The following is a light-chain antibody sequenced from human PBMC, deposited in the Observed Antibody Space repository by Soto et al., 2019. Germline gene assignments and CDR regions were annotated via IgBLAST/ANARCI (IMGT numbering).Light chain of an antibody. CDR3: HQSDRTPVT. CDR1: QSIYNY. CDR2: AAS. V-gene: IGKV1-39*01. Sequence: DIQMTQSPSSLSASVGDRVTITCRASQSIYNYLNWYQQKPGKAPKLLISAASSLQSGVPSRFSGSGSGTDVTLTISSLQPEEFATDYCHQSDRTPVTFGQVTKLEIK. J-gene: IGKJ2*01.